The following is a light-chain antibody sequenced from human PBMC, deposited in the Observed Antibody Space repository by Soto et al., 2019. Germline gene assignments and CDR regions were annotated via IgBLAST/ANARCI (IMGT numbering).Light chain of an antibody. CDR2: GVS. CDR1: QSVDTN. J-gene: IGKJ5*01. Sequence: EIVMTQSPATLSLSPGDTATLSCRASQSVDTNLAWYVQKPGQAPRRLMYGVSTWGNGVTARVSGSGSGTEFTPTISILQSADFAIYYCQQYKSWSITSGHGTPLETK. V-gene: IGKV3D-15*01. CDR3: QQYKSWSIT.